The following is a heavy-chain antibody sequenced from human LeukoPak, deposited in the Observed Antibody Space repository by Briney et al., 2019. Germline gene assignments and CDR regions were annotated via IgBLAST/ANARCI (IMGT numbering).Heavy chain of an antibody. V-gene: IGHV4-4*07. D-gene: IGHD5-18*01. CDR1: GGSISSYY. CDR2: IYTSGST. CDR3: ARTGIQLWTRVGTFDY. J-gene: IGHJ4*02. Sequence: SETLSLTCTVSGGSISSYYWSWIRQPAGKGLEWIGRIYTSGSTNYNPSLKSRVTMSVDTSKNQFSLKLSSVTAADTAVYYCARTGIQLWTRVGTFDYWGQGTLVTVSS.